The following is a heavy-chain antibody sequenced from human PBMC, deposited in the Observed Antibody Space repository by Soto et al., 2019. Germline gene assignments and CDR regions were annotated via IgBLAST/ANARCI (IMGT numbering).Heavy chain of an antibody. J-gene: IGHJ4*02. V-gene: IGHV4-59*01. CDR2: IYYSGST. CDR1: GGSISSYY. CDR3: ARFGSGGGFDY. D-gene: IGHD1-26*01. Sequence: QVQLQESGPGLVKPSETLSLTCTVSGGSISSYYWSWIRQPPGKGLEWIGYIYYSGSTNYNPSLTSRVPISVNTSKNQISLKLSSVTAADTAVYYCARFGSGGGFDYWGQGTLVTVSS.